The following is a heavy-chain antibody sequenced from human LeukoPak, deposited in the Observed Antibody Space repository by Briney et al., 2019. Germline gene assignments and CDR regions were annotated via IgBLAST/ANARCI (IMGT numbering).Heavy chain of an antibody. J-gene: IGHJ4*02. CDR2: IYYSGST. CDR3: ARDLGGGTTGFDY. CDR1: GGSISSYY. V-gene: IGHV4-59*01. D-gene: IGHD1-1*01. Sequence: PSETLSLTCTVSGGSISSYYWSWIRRPPGKGLEWIGYIYYSGSTNYNPSLKSRVTISVDTSKNQFSLKLSSVTAADTAVYYCARDLGGGTTGFDYWGQGTLVTVSS.